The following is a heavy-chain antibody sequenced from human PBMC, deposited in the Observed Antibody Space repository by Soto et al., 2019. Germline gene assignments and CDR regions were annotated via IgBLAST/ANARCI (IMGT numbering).Heavy chain of an antibody. J-gene: IGHJ5*02. CDR3: AREVGHGWFDP. Sequence: EVQLVESGGGLVQPGGSLRLSCAASGFTVSSNSMSWVRQAPGKGLEWVSVIYSGGSTYYADSVKGRFTISRHNSKNTLYPQMNSLRAEDTAVYYCAREVGHGWFDPWGQGTLVTVSS. CDR1: GFTVSSNS. V-gene: IGHV3-53*04. CDR2: IYSGGST.